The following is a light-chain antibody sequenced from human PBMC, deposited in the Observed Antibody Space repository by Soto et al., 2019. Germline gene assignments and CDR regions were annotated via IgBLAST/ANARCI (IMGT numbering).Light chain of an antibody. CDR2: ENN. CDR3: AAWDDSLTIL. CDR1: SSNIASYS. J-gene: IGLJ2*01. V-gene: IGLV1-47*01. Sequence: QSVLTQPPSASGTPGQTVTISCSGSSSNIASYSVYWYQQLPGTAPKLLIYENNQRPSGVPDRFSGSKSDTSASLAIAGLRSGDEADYYCAAWDDSLTILFGGGTTLTVL.